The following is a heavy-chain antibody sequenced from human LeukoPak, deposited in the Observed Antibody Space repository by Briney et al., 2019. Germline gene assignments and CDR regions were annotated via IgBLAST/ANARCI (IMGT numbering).Heavy chain of an antibody. CDR3: AREGYYDSSGYSGFDY. D-gene: IGHD3-22*01. J-gene: IGHJ4*02. Sequence: HPGGSLRLSCAASGFAFSTYWMHWVRQAPGKGLVWVSRIKSDGSDTTYAESVKGRFTISRDNAKNSLYLQMNSLRAEDTAVYYCAREGYYDSSGYSGFDYWDQGTLVTVSS. CDR2: IKSDGSDT. CDR1: GFAFSTYW. V-gene: IGHV3-74*01.